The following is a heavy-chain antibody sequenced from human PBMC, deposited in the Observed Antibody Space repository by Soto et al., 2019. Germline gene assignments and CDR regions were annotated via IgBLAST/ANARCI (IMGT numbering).Heavy chain of an antibody. CDR3: GRDQSGIGYYVDWFDP. Sequence: ASVKVSCKASGYTFNSQAIHWARQDKGKRPEWLGWITAGNGNTYYSEKFEGRVTFTRDTAATTVNMELTSLTSEDTAIYYCGRDQSGIGYYVDWFDPWGQGTLVTVSS. D-gene: IGHD3-10*02. CDR2: ITAGNGNT. CDR1: GYTFNSQA. V-gene: IGHV1-3*01. J-gene: IGHJ5*02.